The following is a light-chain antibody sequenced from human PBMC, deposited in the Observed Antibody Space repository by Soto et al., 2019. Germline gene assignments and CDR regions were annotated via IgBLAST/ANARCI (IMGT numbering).Light chain of an antibody. V-gene: IGLV2-14*01. J-gene: IGLJ1*01. CDR3: SSYTSSSTYV. Sequence: QSVLTQPASVSGSPGQSITISCTGTSSDVGGYKYVSWSQQHPGKAPQLIIYEVSNRPSGVSNRFSGSKSGNTASLTISGLQAEDEGDYYCSSYTSSSTYVFGTGTKLTVL. CDR1: SSDVGGYKY. CDR2: EVS.